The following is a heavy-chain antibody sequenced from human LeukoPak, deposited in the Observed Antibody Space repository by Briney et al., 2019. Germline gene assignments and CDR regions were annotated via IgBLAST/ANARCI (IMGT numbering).Heavy chain of an antibody. J-gene: IGHJ5*02. Sequence: ASVKVSCKASGYTFTGYYMHWVRQAPGQGLEWMGWINPNSGGTNYAQKFQGRVTMTRDTSISTAYMELSRLISDDTAVYFCAKGKTGSYSWFDPWGQGTLVTVSS. CDR3: AKGKTGSYSWFDP. CDR2: INPNSGGT. CDR1: GYTFTGYY. V-gene: IGHV1-2*02. D-gene: IGHD1-26*01.